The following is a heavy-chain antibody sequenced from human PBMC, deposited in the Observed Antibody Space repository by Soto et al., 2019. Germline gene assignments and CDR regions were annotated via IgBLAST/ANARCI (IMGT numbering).Heavy chain of an antibody. D-gene: IGHD3-10*01. CDR2: IYHSGST. V-gene: IGHV4-4*02. CDR3: ARGSGVLRFGELLYWFDP. J-gene: IGHJ5*02. Sequence: SETLSLTCAVSGGSISSSNWWSWVRQPPGKGLEWIGEIYHSGSTNYNPSLKSRVTISVDKSKNQFSLKLSSVTAADTAVYYCARGSGVLRFGELLYWFDPWGQGTLVTSPQ. CDR1: GGSISSSNW.